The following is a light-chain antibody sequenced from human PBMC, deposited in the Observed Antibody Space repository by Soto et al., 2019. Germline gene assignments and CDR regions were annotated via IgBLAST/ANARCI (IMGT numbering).Light chain of an antibody. CDR2: DTS. CDR3: QQRSNWPPT. Sequence: EIMLTQSPATLSLSPGERATLSCRASRSVASYLAWYQQKPGQAPRLLIYDTSNRATGIPARFSGSGSGTDFTLTISSLEPEDFAVYYCQQRSNWPPTFGQGTKVEIK. J-gene: IGKJ1*01. CDR1: RSVASY. V-gene: IGKV3-11*01.